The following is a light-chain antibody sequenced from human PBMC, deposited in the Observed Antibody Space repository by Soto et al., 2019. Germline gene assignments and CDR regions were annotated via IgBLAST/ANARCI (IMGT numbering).Light chain of an antibody. J-gene: IGKJ5*01. CDR3: QQYENLPT. Sequence: DIQMTQSPSTLSASVGDRVTITCRASQFISSWLAWYQQKPGRAPKLLIYDASNLEAGVPSRFRGSGSGTDFTFTISRLQPEDIATYYCQQYENLPTFGQGTRLEIK. V-gene: IGKV1-33*01. CDR1: QFISSW. CDR2: DAS.